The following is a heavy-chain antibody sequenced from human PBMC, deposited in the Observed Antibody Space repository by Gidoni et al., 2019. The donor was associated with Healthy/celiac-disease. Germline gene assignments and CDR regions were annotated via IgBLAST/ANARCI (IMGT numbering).Heavy chain of an antibody. D-gene: IGHD6-19*01. V-gene: IGHV4-39*07. CDR3: ARIGGAIAVAVHAFDI. CDR2: VYYSGRT. CDR1: GGSIGSSSYY. Sequence: QLQLQESGPGLVKHSETLSLTCTVSGGSIGSSSYYWGWIRQPPGKGLEWIGSVYYSGRTYYNPSLKSRVTISLDTSKNHFSLKLSSVTAADTAVYYCARIGGAIAVAVHAFDIWGQGTMVTVSS. J-gene: IGHJ3*02.